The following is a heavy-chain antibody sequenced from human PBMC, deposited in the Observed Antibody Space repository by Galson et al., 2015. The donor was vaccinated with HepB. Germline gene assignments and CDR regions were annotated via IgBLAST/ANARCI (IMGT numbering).Heavy chain of an antibody. V-gene: IGHV4-34*01. D-gene: IGHD6-13*01. CDR3: AREPRVSSWLSRFDP. CDR2: ISHSGST. CDR1: GGSFSGYY. Sequence: ETLSLTCAVYGGSFSGYYWSWIRQPPGKGLEWIGEISHSGSTNYNPSLKSRVIISLDTSKNQFSLKLSSVTAADTAVYYCAREPRVSSWLSRFDPWGQGTLVTVSS. J-gene: IGHJ5*02.